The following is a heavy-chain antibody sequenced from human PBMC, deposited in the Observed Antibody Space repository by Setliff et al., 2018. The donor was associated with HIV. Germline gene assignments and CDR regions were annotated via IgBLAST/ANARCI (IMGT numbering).Heavy chain of an antibody. J-gene: IGHJ4*02. Sequence: GASVKVSCKASGYTFNSYGISWVQQAPGQGLEWMGWISTYNGKTKYAQNLQDRVTMTTDTSTSTAYMELRSLRSDDTAVYYCAREGIAVAPWGSADYWGQGTLGTVSS. CDR2: ISTYNGKT. D-gene: IGHD6-19*01. V-gene: IGHV1-18*01. CDR1: GYTFNSYG. CDR3: AREGIAVAPWGSADY.